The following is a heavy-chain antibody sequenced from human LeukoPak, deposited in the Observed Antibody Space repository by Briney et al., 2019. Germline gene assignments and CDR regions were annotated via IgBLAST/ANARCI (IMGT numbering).Heavy chain of an antibody. CDR2: ISYDGSNN. V-gene: IGHV3-30*04. J-gene: IGHJ6*03. Sequence: GRSLRLSCAASGFTFSSYAMHWVRQAPGKGLEWVAVISYDGSNNYYADSVKGRFTISRDNSKNTLYLQMNSLRAEDTAVYYCAKDGGGYYPYYYYYMDVWGKGTTVTISS. D-gene: IGHD3-22*01. CDR3: AKDGGGYYPYYYYYMDV. CDR1: GFTFSSYA.